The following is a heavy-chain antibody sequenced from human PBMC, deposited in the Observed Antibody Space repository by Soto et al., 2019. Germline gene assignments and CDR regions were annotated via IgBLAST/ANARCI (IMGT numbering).Heavy chain of an antibody. CDR3: AKSITMVRGGHFDY. CDR2: ISGSGGST. V-gene: IGHV3-23*01. Sequence: PGGSLRLSCAASGLTFSSYAMSWVRQAPGKGLEWVSAISGSGGSTYYADSVKGRFTISRDNSKNTLYLQMNSLRAEDTAVYYCAKSITMVRGGHFDYWGQGTLVTVSS. D-gene: IGHD3-10*01. J-gene: IGHJ4*02. CDR1: GLTFSSYA.